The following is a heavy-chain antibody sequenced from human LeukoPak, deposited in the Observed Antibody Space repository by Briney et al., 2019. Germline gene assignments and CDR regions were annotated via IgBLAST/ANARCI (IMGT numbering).Heavy chain of an antibody. CDR2: MSGNGDYI. D-gene: IGHD3-10*01. Sequence: GGSLRLSCAASGFTFSDYGMNWVRQAPGKGLQWVSSMSGNGDYIYYADSVRGRFTISRDNAKNSLYLQMNSLRAEDSAVYYCARGGQPRTSTLLWSDCWGQGTLVTVSS. V-gene: IGHV3-21*01. CDR1: GFTFSDYG. CDR3: ARGGQPRTSTLLWSDC. J-gene: IGHJ4*02.